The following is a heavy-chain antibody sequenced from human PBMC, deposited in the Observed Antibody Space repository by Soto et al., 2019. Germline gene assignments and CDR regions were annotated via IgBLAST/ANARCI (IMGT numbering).Heavy chain of an antibody. V-gene: IGHV4-34*01. D-gene: IGHD5-12*01. CDR1: GGSFSGYY. Sequence: SETLCLTCAVDGGSFSGYYWSWIRQPPGKGLEWIGEINHSGSTNYNPSLKSRVTISVDTSKNQFSLKLSSVTAADTAVYYCARQWLQPSRDYFDYWGQGTLVTVSS. J-gene: IGHJ4*02. CDR2: INHSGST. CDR3: ARQWLQPSRDYFDY.